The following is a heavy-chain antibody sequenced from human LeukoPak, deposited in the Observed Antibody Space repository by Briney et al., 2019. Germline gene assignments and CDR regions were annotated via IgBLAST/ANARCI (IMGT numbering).Heavy chain of an antibody. CDR2: IYPGDSDT. CDR3: ARRISQYRLLLGDSFDI. CDR1: GYSFTSYW. V-gene: IGHV5-51*01. J-gene: IGHJ3*02. Sequence: GESLKISCKGSGYSFTSYWIGWVRQMPGKGLEWMGIIYPGDSDTRYSPSFQGQVTISADKSINTAYLQWSSLKASDTAMYYCARRISQYRLLLGDSFDIWGQGTVVTVS. D-gene: IGHD2-2*01.